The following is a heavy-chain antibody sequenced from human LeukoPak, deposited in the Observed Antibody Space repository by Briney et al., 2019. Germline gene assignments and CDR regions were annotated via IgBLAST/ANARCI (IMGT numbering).Heavy chain of an antibody. CDR3: VGGSLGF. CDR2: ITVASGNT. V-gene: IGHV1-3*01. CDR1: GYTFITSS. J-gene: IGHJ4*02. Sequence: ASVKVSCKTLGYTFITSSIYWVRQAPGQRLEWLGWITVASGNTRYSENLQGRVTLTRDTSANTAYMELRNLKSEDTAVYYCVGGSLGFWGQGTLVTVSP.